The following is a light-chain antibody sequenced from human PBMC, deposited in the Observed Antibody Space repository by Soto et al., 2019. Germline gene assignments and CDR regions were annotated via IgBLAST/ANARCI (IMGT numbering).Light chain of an antibody. CDR1: QSVSSSY. CDR2: GAS. V-gene: IGKV3-20*01. Sequence: EIVLTQSPGTLSLSPGERVTLSCRASQSVSSSYLAWYQQKPGQAPRLLIYGASSRATGIPDRFSGSGSGTDFTLTISRLEPEDFAVYFCQHYGNSPPFTFAQGTKVAIK. J-gene: IGKJ2*01. CDR3: QHYGNSPPFT.